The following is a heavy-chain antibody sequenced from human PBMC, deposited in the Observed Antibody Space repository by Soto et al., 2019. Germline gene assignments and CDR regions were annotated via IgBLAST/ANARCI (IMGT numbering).Heavy chain of an antibody. V-gene: IGHV1-2*02. CDR2: INPNSGGT. J-gene: IGHJ4*02. CDR1: GYTFTGYF. Sequence: ASVKVSCKASGYTFTGYFMHWVRQAPGQGLEWMGWINPNSGGTNYAQKLQGRVTMTTDTSTSTAYMELRSLRSDDTAVYYCARVQSGYDFAYWGQGTLVTVSS. CDR3: ARVQSGYDFAY. D-gene: IGHD5-12*01.